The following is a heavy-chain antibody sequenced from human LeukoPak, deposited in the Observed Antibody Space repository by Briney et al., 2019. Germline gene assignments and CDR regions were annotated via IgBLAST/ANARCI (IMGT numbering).Heavy chain of an antibody. J-gene: IGHJ3*02. CDR1: DGSISSYY. CDR2: IYFSGST. D-gene: IGHD4-17*01. V-gene: IGHV4-59*08. CDR3: ARHRSPYGDAFDI. Sequence: SETLSLTCTVSDGSISSYYWSWIRQPPGTGLEWIGYIYFSGSTNYNPSLKSRVTISVDTPKNQFSLKLSSVTAADTALYYCARHRSPYGDAFDIWGQGTMVTVSS.